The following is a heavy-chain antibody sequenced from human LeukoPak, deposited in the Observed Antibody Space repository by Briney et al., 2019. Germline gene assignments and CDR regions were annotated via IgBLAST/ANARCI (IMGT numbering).Heavy chain of an antibody. J-gene: IGHJ5*02. D-gene: IGHD6-6*01. CDR3: ARDIQRVYPCNNWFDP. Sequence: PSQTLSLTCAVSGGSISSGGYYWSWIRQHPGKGLEWIGYIYYSGSTYYNPSLKSRVTISVDTSKNQFSLKLSSMTAADTAVYYCARDIQRVYPCNNWFDPWGQGTLVTVSS. V-gene: IGHV4-31*11. CDR1: GGSISSGGYY. CDR2: IYYSGST.